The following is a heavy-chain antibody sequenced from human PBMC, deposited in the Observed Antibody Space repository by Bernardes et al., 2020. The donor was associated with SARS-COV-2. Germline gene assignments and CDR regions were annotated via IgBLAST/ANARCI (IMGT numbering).Heavy chain of an antibody. D-gene: IGHD6-25*01. CDR2: INPNSGGT. Sequence: AQLKVGCKASGYTFTGYYMHWVRQAPGQGLEWMGWINPNSGGTNYAQKFQGWVTMTRDTSISTAYMELSRLRSDDTAVYYCARDLRPYYYGMDVWGQGTTVTVSS. J-gene: IGHJ6*02. V-gene: IGHV1-2*04. CDR3: ARDLRPYYYGMDV. CDR1: GYTFTGYY.